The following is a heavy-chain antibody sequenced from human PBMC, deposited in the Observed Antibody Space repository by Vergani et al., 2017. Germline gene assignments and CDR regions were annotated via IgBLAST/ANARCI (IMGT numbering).Heavy chain of an antibody. Sequence: QVQLVESGGGLVQPGGSLRLACAASGSSFGSNGMHWVRQAPGKGLEWVAFIRYDGGKTYYVDSVKGRFTISRDNSKNTLFLQMNRLRAEDTAVYYCANMGSVVVTEVAYYFDYWGQGTLVTVSS. CDR2: IRYDGGKT. CDR3: ANMGSVVVTEVAYYFDY. V-gene: IGHV3-30*02. D-gene: IGHD2-21*02. CDR1: GSSFGSNG. J-gene: IGHJ4*02.